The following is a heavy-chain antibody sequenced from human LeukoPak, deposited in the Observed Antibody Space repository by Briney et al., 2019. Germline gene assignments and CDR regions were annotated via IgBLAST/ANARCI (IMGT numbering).Heavy chain of an antibody. CDR3: ARQTGSGLFILP. CDR1: GGSISSSNYY. CDR2: IYYSGNT. V-gene: IGHV4-39*01. D-gene: IGHD3/OR15-3a*01. J-gene: IGHJ4*02. Sequence: SETLSLTCTVSGGSISSSNYYWGWIRQPPGKGLEWIGSIYYSGNTYYNASLKSQVSISIDTSKNQFSLKLTSVTAADTAVYYCARQTGSGLFILPGGQGTLVTVSS.